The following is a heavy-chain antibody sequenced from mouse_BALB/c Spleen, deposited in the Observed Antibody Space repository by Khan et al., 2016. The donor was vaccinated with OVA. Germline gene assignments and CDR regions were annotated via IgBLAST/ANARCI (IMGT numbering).Heavy chain of an antibody. D-gene: IGHD2-3*01. V-gene: IGHV14-1*02. J-gene: IGHJ3*01. CDR2: IDPESGNT. CDR1: GFNIKDYY. CDR3: ARDGYSPWFAY. Sequence: VQLKQSGAELVRPGALVNLSCKASGFNIKDYYMHWVKQRPEQGLVWIGRIDPESGNTIYDPKFQGKASITSDTSSNTAYLQLSSLTSEDTAVYYCARDGYSPWFAYWGQGTLVTVSA.